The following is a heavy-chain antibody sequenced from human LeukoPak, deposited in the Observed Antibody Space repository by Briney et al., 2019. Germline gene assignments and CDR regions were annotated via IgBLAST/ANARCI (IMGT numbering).Heavy chain of an antibody. V-gene: IGHV3-11*04. J-gene: IGHJ3*02. Sequence: PGGSLRLSCAASGFTFSDYYMSWIRQAPGKGLEWVSYISSSGSTIYYADSVKGRFTISRDNAKNSLYLQMNSLRAEDTAVYYCARDGDDYGGNPAYDAFDIWGQATMVTVSS. CDR2: ISSSGSTI. D-gene: IGHD4-23*01. CDR3: ARDGDDYGGNPAYDAFDI. CDR1: GFTFSDYY.